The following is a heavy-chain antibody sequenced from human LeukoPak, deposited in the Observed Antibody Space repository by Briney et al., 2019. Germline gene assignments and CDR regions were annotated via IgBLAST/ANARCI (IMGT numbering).Heavy chain of an antibody. J-gene: IGHJ4*02. CDR1: GFTFSSYS. D-gene: IGHD3-3*01. CDR2: ISSSSSTI. CDR3: ARAYYDFWSDD. V-gene: IGHV3-48*01. Sequence: PGGSLRLSCAASGFTFSSYSMNWVRQAPGKGLEWVSYISSSSSTIYYADSVKGRFTISRDNAKNSLYLQMNSLRAEDTAVYYCARAYYDFWSDDWGQGTLVTVSS.